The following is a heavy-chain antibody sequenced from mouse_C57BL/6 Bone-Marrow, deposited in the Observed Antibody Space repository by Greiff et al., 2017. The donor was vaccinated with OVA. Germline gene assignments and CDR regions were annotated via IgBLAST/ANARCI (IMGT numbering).Heavy chain of an antibody. J-gene: IGHJ2*01. CDR3: ASPITTVVEGPFDY. CDR1: GYTFTSYG. V-gene: IGHV1-81*01. D-gene: IGHD1-1*01. Sequence: VQLQQSGAELARPGASVKLSCKASGYTFTSYGISWVKQRTGQGLEWIGEIYPRSGNTYYNEKFKGKATLTADKSSSTAYMELRSLTSEDSAVYFCASPITTVVEGPFDYWGQGTTLTVSS. CDR2: IYPRSGNT.